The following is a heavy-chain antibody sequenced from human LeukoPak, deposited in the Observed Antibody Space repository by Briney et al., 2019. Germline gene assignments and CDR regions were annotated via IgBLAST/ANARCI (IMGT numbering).Heavy chain of an antibody. CDR2: ISSSSSYI. CDR3: ARTTVVTTRPHPAPNDY. CDR1: GFTFSSYS. Sequence: PGGSLRLSCAASGFTFSSYSMNWVRQAPGKGLEWVSSISSSSSYIYYADSVKGRFTISRDNAKNSLYLQMNSLRAEDTAVYYCARTTVVTTRPHPAPNDYWGQGTLVTVSS. J-gene: IGHJ4*02. D-gene: IGHD4-23*01. V-gene: IGHV3-21*01.